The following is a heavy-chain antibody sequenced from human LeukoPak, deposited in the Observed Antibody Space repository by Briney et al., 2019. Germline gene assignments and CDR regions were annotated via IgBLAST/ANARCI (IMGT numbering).Heavy chain of an antibody. V-gene: IGHV4-39*01. CDR3: ARQYRDTAMGND. CDR1: GRSISSSSYY. J-gene: IGHJ4*02. CDR2: FYYHGSH. Sequence: SETLSLTCTVSGRSISSSSYYWAWLRQPPGKGLEWIVGFYYHGSHYNNPAHKSRAPINVHAYKTQFSLKRSSVTAAYTAVYYFARQYRDTAMGNDWGQGTLVTVSS. D-gene: IGHD5-18*01.